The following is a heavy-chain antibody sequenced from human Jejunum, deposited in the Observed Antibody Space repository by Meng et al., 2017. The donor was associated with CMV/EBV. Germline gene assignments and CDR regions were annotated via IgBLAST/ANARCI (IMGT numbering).Heavy chain of an antibody. J-gene: IGHJ4*02. CDR3: ARGESRGYYYFDY. V-gene: IGHV4-4*07. CDR1: GDSINNHF. Sequence: QVHRQESGPGLVRPSGTLSLTCSVSGDSINNHFWSWIRQPAGKKLEWIGRISSSGNTNYTPSFKSRVIMSLDTSNNQFFLKLTSVTAADTALYYCARGESRGYYYFDYWGQGILVTVSS. D-gene: IGHD3-22*01. CDR2: ISSSGNT.